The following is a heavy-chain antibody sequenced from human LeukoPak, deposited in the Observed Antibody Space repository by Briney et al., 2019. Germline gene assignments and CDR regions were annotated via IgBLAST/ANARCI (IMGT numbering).Heavy chain of an antibody. V-gene: IGHV4-59*12. J-gene: IGHJ4*02. Sequence: PSETLSLTCTVSGGSISSYYWSWIRQPPGKGLEWIGYIYYSGSTYYNPSLKSRVTISVDTSKNQFSLKLSSVTAADTAVYYCARGYSGYDWDYFDNWGQGTLVTVSS. D-gene: IGHD5-12*01. CDR1: GGSISSYY. CDR3: ARGYSGYDWDYFDN. CDR2: IYYSGST.